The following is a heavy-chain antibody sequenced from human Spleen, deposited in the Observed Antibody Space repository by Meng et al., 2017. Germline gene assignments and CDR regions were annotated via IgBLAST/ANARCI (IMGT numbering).Heavy chain of an antibody. V-gene: IGHV3-74*01. D-gene: IGHD6-13*01. CDR2: IDTYGSNT. CDR1: GFTFSTSW. J-gene: IGHJ4*02. CDR3: AVRSGSWYEG. Sequence: GGSLRLSCAASGFTFSTSWIHWVRQAPGKGLVWVSRIDTYGSNTNYADSVKGRFTISRDYAKNTVDLQMNSLRVGDTAIYYCAVRSGSWYEGWGQGTLVTVSS.